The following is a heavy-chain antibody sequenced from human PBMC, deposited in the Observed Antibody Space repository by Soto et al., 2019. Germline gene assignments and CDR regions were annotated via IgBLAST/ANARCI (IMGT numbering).Heavy chain of an antibody. J-gene: IGHJ6*02. CDR3: ARVRVRGVGYYYYYGMDV. CDR1: GGSFSGYY. D-gene: IGHD3-10*01. CDR2: INHSGST. V-gene: IGHV4-34*01. Sequence: PSETLSLTCAVYGGSFSGYYWSWIRQPPGKGLEWIVEINHSGSTNYNPSLKSRVTISVDTSKNQFSLKLSSVTDADTAVYYCARVRVRGVGYYYYYGMDVWGQGTTVTVSS.